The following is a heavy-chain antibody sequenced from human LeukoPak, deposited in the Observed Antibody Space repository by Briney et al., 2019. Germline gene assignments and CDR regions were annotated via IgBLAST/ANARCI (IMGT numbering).Heavy chain of an antibody. CDR2: IKQDGGET. J-gene: IGHJ4*02. CDR3: VRYRDGEYDF. V-gene: IGHV3-7*01. D-gene: IGHD4-17*01. Sequence: GGSLRLSCAGSGFIFSTHWMIWVRQDPGKGLEWVANIKQDGGETYYVDSVKGRFTISRDNTKSSMYLEMNSLRAEDTAVYYCVRYRDGEYDFWGQGTLVTVSS. CDR1: GFIFSTHW.